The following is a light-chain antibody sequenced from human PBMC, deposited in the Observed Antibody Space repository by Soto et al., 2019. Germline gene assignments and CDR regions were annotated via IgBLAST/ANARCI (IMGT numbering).Light chain of an antibody. CDR1: QSVSLN. Sequence: EIVLTQSPGTLSLSPGERATFSFRASQSVSLNLAWYQQKPGQAPRLLIYGVSTRATGVPSRFSGSGSGTEFTLTISSLQPDDFATYYCQQYNSYWTFGQGTKVDI. CDR3: QQYNSYWT. J-gene: IGKJ1*01. V-gene: IGKV3-15*01. CDR2: GVS.